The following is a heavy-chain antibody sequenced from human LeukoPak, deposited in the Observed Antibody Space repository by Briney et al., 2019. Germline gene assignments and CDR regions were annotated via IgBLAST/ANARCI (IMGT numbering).Heavy chain of an antibody. CDR2: SYSGGST. CDR3: ARGVIRGIDAFDI. CDR1: GFTVSSNY. V-gene: IGHV3-66*02. J-gene: IGHJ3*02. D-gene: IGHD3-10*01. Sequence: TGGSLRLSCAASGFTVSSNYISWVRQAPGKGLECVLVSYSGGSTDYADSVKGRFTISRDNSKNTLYLQMNSLRTEDTALYYCARGVIRGIDAFDIWGQGTMVTVSS.